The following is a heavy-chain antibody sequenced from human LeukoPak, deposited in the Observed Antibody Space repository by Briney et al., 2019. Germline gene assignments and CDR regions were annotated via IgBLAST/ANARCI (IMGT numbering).Heavy chain of an antibody. V-gene: IGHV5-51*01. CDR2: IYSGDCDT. Sequence: GESLKISCKGSGYSSTNYWIAWGRHLPGRVLEWMGIIYSGDCDTRYSPSFQGQVTISADKSITPAYLQSSSLKASDTAIYYCARREPTNEDAFDVWGQGTVVTISS. D-gene: IGHD1-1*01. CDR3: ARREPTNEDAFDV. CDR1: GYSSTNYW. J-gene: IGHJ3*01.